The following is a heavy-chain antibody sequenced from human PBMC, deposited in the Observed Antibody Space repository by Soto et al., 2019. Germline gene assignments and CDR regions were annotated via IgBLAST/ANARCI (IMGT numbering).Heavy chain of an antibody. V-gene: IGHV1-69*04. CDR3: ARDPRPIVVESSVFDP. D-gene: IGHD2-15*01. J-gene: IGHJ5*02. Sequence: ASVKVSCKASGGTFSSYTISWVRQAPGQGLEWMGRIIPILGIANYAQKFQGRVTITADKSTSTAYMELSSLRSEDTAVYYCARDPRPIVVESSVFDPWGQGTLVTVSS. CDR1: GGTFSSYT. CDR2: IIPILGIA.